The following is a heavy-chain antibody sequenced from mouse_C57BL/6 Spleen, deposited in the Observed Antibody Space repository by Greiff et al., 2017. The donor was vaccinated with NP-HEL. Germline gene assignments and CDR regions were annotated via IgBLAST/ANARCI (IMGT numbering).Heavy chain of an antibody. D-gene: IGHD1-1*01. CDR3: ARQSYYGSSYDWYFDV. CDR2: ISNLAYSI. CDR1: GFTFSDYG. J-gene: IGHJ1*03. Sequence: EVNVVESGGGLVQPGGSLKLSCAASGFTFSDYGMAWVRQAPRKGPEWVAFISNLAYSIYYADTVTGRFTISRENAKNTLYLEMSSLRSEDTAMYYCARQSYYGSSYDWYFDVWGTGTTVTVSS. V-gene: IGHV5-15*01.